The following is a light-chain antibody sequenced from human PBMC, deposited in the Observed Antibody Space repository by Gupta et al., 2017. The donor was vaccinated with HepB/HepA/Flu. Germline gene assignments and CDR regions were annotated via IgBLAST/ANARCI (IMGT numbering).Light chain of an antibody. CDR2: GNN. CDR3: QSYDSSLSGVI. V-gene: IGLV1-40*01. Sequence: QSVLTQPPSVSGAPGQRVTTSCTGSSSNIGAGYDVHWYQQLPGTAPKLLIYGNNNRPSGVPGRFSGSKSGTSASLAITGLQAGDEAYYYCQSYDSSLSGVIFGGGTKLTVL. J-gene: IGLJ2*01. CDR1: SSNIGAGYD.